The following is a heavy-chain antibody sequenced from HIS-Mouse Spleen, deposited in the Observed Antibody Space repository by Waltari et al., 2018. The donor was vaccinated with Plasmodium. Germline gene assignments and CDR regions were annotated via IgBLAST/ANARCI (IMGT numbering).Heavy chain of an antibody. CDR2: IDWDDDK. CDR3: ARTTYSSSSAKYYYYGMDV. CDR1: GFSLRPSGMC. J-gene: IGHJ6*02. Sequence: QVTLRESGPALVTPTQTLTLTCTFSGFSLRPSGMCVPWIRQPPGKALEWLARIDWDDDKYYSTSLKTRLTISKDTSKNQVVLTMTNMDPVDTATYYCARTTYSSSSAKYYYYGMDVWGQGTTVTVSS. D-gene: IGHD6-6*01. V-gene: IGHV2-70*15.